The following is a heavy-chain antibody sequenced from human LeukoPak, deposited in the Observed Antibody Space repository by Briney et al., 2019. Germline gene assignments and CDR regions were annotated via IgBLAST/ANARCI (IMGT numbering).Heavy chain of an antibody. Sequence: LGGSLRLSCAASGFTFSSYAMHWVRQAPGKGLEWVAVISYDGSNKYYADSVKGRFTVSRDNSKNTLYLQMNSLRAEDTAVYYCAKDISTSEGAFDIWGQGTMVTVSS. CDR2: ISYDGSNK. CDR3: AKDISTSEGAFDI. J-gene: IGHJ3*02. V-gene: IGHV3-30-3*01. CDR1: GFTFSSYA.